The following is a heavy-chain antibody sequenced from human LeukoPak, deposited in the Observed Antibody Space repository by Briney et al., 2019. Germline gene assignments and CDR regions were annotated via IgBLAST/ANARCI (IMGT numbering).Heavy chain of an antibody. D-gene: IGHD2-2*01. V-gene: IGHV4-59*08. CDR3: ARTRYCISTSCYADY. Sequence: SETLSLTCTVSGGSISSYYWSWIRQSPGKGLEWIGYIDNSGSTKYNPSLKSPVTISDDTSKKQLSLKLSSVTAADTAVYYCARTRYCISTSCYADYWGQGTLVTVSS. J-gene: IGHJ4*02. CDR1: GGSISSYY. CDR2: IDNSGST.